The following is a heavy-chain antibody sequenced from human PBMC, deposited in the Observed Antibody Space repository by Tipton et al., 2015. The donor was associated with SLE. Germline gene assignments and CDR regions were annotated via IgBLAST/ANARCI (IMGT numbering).Heavy chain of an antibody. CDR2: IYFSGGA. V-gene: IGHV4-61*09. J-gene: IGHJ4*02. D-gene: IGHD4-23*01. CDR3: ARDDDYGGNSGFDY. Sequence: TLSLTCTVSGGSISSGSYYWSWIRQPAGKRLEWIGHIYFSGGANYNPSLKSRVIISLDTSKNQFSLKLSSVTAADTAVYYCARDDDYGGNSGFDYWGQGTLVTVSS. CDR1: GGSISSGSYY.